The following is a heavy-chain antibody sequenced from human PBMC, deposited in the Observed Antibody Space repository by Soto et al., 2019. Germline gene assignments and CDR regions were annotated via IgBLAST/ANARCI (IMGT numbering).Heavy chain of an antibody. J-gene: IGHJ6*02. CDR2: IIPIFGTA. CDR1: GGTFSSYA. Sequence: QVQLVQSGAEVKKPGSSVKVSCKASGGTFSSYAISWVRQAPGQGLEWMGGIIPIFGTANYAQKFQGRVTITADESTSTAYKELSSLRSEDTAVYYCARDVAVVVVPAASGMDVWGQGTTVTVSS. V-gene: IGHV1-69*01. CDR3: ARDVAVVVVPAASGMDV. D-gene: IGHD2-2*01.